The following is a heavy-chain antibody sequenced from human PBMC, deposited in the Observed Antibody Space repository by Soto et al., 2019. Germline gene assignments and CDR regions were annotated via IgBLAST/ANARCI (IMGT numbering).Heavy chain of an antibody. Sequence: QLQLHESGPGLVKPSETLSLTCNVSGDSICSFYWSWIRQSAGTRLEWIGRVYSTGGVTSNPALKGRVTISLDRSNSHVSQEMNSVTAADTAVYFCARDLSGTGLDIWGRGTRVSVSS. CDR3: ARDLSGTGLDI. D-gene: IGHD1-26*01. V-gene: IGHV4-4*07. CDR1: GDSICSFY. J-gene: IGHJ6*02. CDR2: VYSTGGV.